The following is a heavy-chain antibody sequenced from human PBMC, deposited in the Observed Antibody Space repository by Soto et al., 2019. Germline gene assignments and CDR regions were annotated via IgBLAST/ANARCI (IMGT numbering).Heavy chain of an antibody. Sequence: ALVKVSCKASGYTFTSYGISWVRQAPGQGLEWMGWINAYDGNTYYAQKFQGRVTMTTDTSTSTVYMELRSLRSDDTAVYYCARGSYCDYWGQGTLVTVSS. CDR2: INAYDGNT. J-gene: IGHJ4*03. V-gene: IGHV1-18*01. CDR1: GYTFTSYG. CDR3: ARGSYCDY.